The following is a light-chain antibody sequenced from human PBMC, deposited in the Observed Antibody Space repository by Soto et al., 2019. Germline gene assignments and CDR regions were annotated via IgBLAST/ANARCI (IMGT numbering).Light chain of an antibody. Sequence: QSVLTQPASVSGSPGQSITISCTGTSSDVGSYNLVSWYQQHPGKAPKLMIYEVSKRPSGVSNRFSGSKSGNTASLTISGLQAEDEADYYCCSYAGGSTHVFGTGTKVTVL. CDR3: CSYAGGSTHV. V-gene: IGLV2-23*02. J-gene: IGLJ1*01. CDR1: SSDVGSYNL. CDR2: EVS.